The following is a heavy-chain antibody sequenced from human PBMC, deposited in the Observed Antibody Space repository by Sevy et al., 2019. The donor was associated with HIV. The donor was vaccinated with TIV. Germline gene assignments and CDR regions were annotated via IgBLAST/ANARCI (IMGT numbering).Heavy chain of an antibody. CDR3: ARDREFYDHGEYGPTSAPDL. CDR2: MWFDGSNK. Sequence: GGSLRLSCEASGFPFTNHGVHWVRQAPGKGLAWVALMWFDGSNKYYADSVKGRFTVSRDDSKNTLYLQMNSLRADDTAIYYCARDREFYDHGEYGPTSAPDLWGQGTRVTVSS. D-gene: IGHD4-17*01. CDR1: GFPFTNHG. V-gene: IGHV3-33*08. J-gene: IGHJ5*02.